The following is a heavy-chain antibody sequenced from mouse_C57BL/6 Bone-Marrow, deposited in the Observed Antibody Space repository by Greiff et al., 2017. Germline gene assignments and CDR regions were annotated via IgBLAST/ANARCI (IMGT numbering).Heavy chain of an antibody. J-gene: IGHJ1*03. CDR2: ISDGGSYT. CDR3: ARERYGSSFYWYFDV. CDR1: GFTFSSYA. V-gene: IGHV5-4*01. D-gene: IGHD1-1*01. Sequence: EVKLMESGGGLVKPGGSLKLSCAASGFTFSSYAMSWVRQTPEKRLEWVATISDGGSYTYYPDNVKGRFTISRDNAKNNLYLQMSHLKSEDTAMYYCARERYGSSFYWYFDVWGTGTTVTVSS.